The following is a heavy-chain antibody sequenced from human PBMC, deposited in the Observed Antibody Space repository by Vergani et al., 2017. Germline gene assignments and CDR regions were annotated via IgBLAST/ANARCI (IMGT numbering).Heavy chain of an antibody. CDR1: AFSLNTRGVS. CDR2: LYWNDDQ. D-gene: IGHD1-7*01. J-gene: IGHJ6*03. Sequence: QITLKESGPTLLKPTQTLTLTCTFSAFSLNTRGVSLAWIRQPPGKALDWLALLYWNDDQHYIPSLNNRVTITKDTSKNQVVLTMTNMDYVDTGTYYCVYRKTECGTTGCFYPFYYYYYMDVWGKGTTVTVSS. CDR3: VYRKTECGTTGCFYPFYYYYYMDV. V-gene: IGHV2-5*04.